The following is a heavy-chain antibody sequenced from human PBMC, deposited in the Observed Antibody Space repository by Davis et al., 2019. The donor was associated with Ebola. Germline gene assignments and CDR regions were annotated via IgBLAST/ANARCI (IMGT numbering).Heavy chain of an antibody. D-gene: IGHD6-19*01. CDR3: AKDGYSSGWNYFDY. V-gene: IGHV3-48*03. CDR1: GFTFSSYE. CDR2: ISSSGSTI. Sequence: GGSLRLSCAASGFTFSSYEMNWVRQAPGKGLEWVSYISSSGSTIYYADSVKGRFTISRDNSKNTLYLQMNSLRAEDTAVYYCAKDGYSSGWNYFDYWGQGTLVTVPS. J-gene: IGHJ4*02.